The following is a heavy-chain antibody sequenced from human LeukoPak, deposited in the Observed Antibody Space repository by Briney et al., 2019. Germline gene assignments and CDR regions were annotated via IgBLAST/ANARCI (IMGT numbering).Heavy chain of an antibody. J-gene: IGHJ6*02. Sequence: GRSLRLSCAASGFTFSSSGIHWVRQAPGTWLELVAVIGNDGSNKYYADSVQGRFTISRDNSKNTLFLQMNSLRAEDTAVYYCARGVGSTTYYAMDVWGQGTTVTASS. D-gene: IGHD2-2*01. V-gene: IGHV3-33*01. CDR2: IGNDGSNK. CDR1: GFTFSSSG. CDR3: ARGVGSTTYYAMDV.